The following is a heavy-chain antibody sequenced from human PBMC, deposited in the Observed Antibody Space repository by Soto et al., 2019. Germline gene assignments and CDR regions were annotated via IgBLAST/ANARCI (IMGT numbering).Heavy chain of an antibody. D-gene: IGHD3-10*01. CDR1: GGSLSRFTYS. Sequence: SETLSLTCSFSGGSLSRFTYSWGWIRQPPGKGLEWIGTVYYNENTYYNPSLKSRVTITVDTAKNQFSLNLRSVTAADTAMYFCARRERYYGSPGWFDPWGPGTLVTVPQ. J-gene: IGHJ5*02. V-gene: IGHV4-39*01. CDR2: VYYNENT. CDR3: ARRERYYGSPGWFDP.